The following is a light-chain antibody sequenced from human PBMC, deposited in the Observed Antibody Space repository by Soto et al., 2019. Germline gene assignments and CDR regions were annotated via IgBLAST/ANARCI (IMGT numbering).Light chain of an antibody. CDR3: ATWDVILNGYV. CDR2: SYN. CDR1: DSNIGTNG. V-gene: IGLV1-44*01. Sequence: QSVLTQPPSASATPGQRVTSSWSGSDSNIGTNGVIWYQHLSGTAPQLLVDSYNQRPSWVPDRFSGTKSGTSASLAISGLQSEDEADYFCATWDVILNGYVCGAGTKINVL. J-gene: IGLJ1*01.